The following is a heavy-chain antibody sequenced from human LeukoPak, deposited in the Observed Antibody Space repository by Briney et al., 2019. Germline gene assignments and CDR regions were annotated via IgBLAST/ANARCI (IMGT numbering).Heavy chain of an antibody. CDR3: AKNLYSSTQGAFDI. Sequence: SETLSLTCTVSGGSISSYYWSWIRQPAGKGLEWIGRIYTSGSTNYNPSLKSRVTMSVDTSKNQFSLKLSSVTAADTAVYYCAKNLYSSTQGAFDIWGQGTMVTVSS. CDR2: IYTSGST. CDR1: GGSISSYY. J-gene: IGHJ3*02. V-gene: IGHV4-4*07. D-gene: IGHD6-13*01.